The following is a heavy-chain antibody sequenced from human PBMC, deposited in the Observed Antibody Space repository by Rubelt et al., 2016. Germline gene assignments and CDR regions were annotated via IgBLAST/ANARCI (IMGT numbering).Heavy chain of an antibody. J-gene: IGHJ4*02. V-gene: IGHV4-39*07. Sequence: QLQLQESGPGLVKPSETLSLTCAVSGDSISGRSFYWGWIRQPPGKGLEWIGTVYYSGRTYYNSSLKGRVTISVDTSKNQVSLKVDSVTAADTAFYYCARDSWGYGTFDYWGQGTLVTVSS. D-gene: IGHD2-15*01. CDR1: GDSISGRSFY. CDR2: VYYSGRT. CDR3: ARDSWGYGTFDY.